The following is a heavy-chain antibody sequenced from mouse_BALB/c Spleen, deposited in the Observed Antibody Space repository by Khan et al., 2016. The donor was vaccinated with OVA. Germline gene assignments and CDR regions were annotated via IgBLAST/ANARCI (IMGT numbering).Heavy chain of an antibody. CDR2: INPTSGYT. CDR3: ARDRIDY. Sequence: VQLQESGAELAKPGASVKMSCKASGYTFTTYWIHWVKQRPGQGLEWIGYINPTSGYTDYNQKFKDKATLTADKSSSTAYMQLSSLTSDDSAVYYCARDRIDYWGQGTTLTGSS. J-gene: IGHJ2*01. CDR1: GYTFTTYW. V-gene: IGHV1-7*01.